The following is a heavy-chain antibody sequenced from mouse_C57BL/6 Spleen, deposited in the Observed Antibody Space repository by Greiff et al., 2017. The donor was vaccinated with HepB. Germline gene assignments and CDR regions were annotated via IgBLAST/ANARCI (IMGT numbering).Heavy chain of an antibody. CDR3: ARDRRYYDYDPFAY. J-gene: IGHJ3*01. Sequence: EVQLQQSGPVLVKPGASVKMSCKASGYTFTDYYMNWVKQSHGKSLEWIGVINPYNGGTSYNQKFQGKATLTVDKSSSTAYMELNRLTSEDSAVYYCARDRRYYDYDPFAYWGQGTLVTVSA. CDR1: GYTFTDYY. V-gene: IGHV1-19*01. D-gene: IGHD2-4*01. CDR2: INPYNGGT.